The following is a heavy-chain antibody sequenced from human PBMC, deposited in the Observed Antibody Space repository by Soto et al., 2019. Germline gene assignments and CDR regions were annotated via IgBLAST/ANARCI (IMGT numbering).Heavy chain of an antibody. CDR1: GGYICGRYYS. Sequence: TLSLTCSGSGGYICGRYYSWSWLRQPPGKGLEWSGFIYNSGRTYYNSSLKSGDTLSVDWPKNHFFLNLHSVTPAHTRVYYCASYRKFFQIWGQGTTVTVSS. CDR3: ASYRKFFQI. CDR2: IYNSGRT. V-gene: IGHV4-30-2*01. J-gene: IGHJ3*02.